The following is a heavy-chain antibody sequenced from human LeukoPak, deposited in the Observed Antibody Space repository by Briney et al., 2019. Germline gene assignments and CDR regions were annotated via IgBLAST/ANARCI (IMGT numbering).Heavy chain of an antibody. Sequence: PGGSLRLSCAASGFTFRSYAMSWVRQAPGKGLEWVSAISGSGDKTHYADSVKGRFTISRDNSKSVLYMQLNNLRLEDTAVYYCGEGHWGRGTLVTVSS. CDR3: GEGH. CDR2: ISGSGDKT. V-gene: IGHV3-23*01. J-gene: IGHJ4*02. CDR1: GFTFRSYA.